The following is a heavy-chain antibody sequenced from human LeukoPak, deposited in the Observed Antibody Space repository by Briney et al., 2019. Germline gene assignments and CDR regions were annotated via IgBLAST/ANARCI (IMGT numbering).Heavy chain of an antibody. D-gene: IGHD3-3*01. V-gene: IGHV1-2*02. CDR3: ASVSYDFWSGYRTGLDY. CDR2: INPNSGGT. CDR1: GYTFTGYY. Sequence: ASVKVSCKASGYTFTGYYIHWVRQAPGQGLEWMGWINPNSGGTNYAQKFQGRVTMTRDTSISTAYMELSRLRSDDTAVYYCASVSYDFWSGYRTGLDYWGQGTLVTVSS. J-gene: IGHJ4*02.